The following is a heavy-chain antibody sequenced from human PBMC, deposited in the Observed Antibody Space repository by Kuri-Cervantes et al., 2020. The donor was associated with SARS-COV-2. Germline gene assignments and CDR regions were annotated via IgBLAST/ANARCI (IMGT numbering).Heavy chain of an antibody. V-gene: IGHV4-34*01. CDR3: ARQRGGFLEWLLYYDY. CDR2: VNHSGNT. D-gene: IGHD3-3*01. J-gene: IGHJ4*02. CDR1: GGSFSDYY. Sequence: SETLSLTCAVYGGSFSDYYWSWVRQPPRKGLEWIGEVNHSGNTNYDPSLKSRVTISIDTSKNQFSLKLSSVTAADTAVYYCARQRGGFLEWLLYYDYWGQGTLVTVSS.